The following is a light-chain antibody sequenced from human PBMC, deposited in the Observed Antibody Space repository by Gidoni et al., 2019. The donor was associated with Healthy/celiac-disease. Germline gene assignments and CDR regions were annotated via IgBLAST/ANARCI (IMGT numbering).Light chain of an antibody. CDR1: QSVSSN. CDR2: GAS. Sequence: EIVMTQSPATLSVSPGERATLSCRASQSVSSNLAWYQQKPGQAPRLLIYGASTRATGIPARFSGSGSGTEFTLTISRLQSEDFAVYYCQQYNNWPHTVGPXTKVDIK. CDR3: QQYNNWPHT. J-gene: IGKJ3*01. V-gene: IGKV3-15*01.